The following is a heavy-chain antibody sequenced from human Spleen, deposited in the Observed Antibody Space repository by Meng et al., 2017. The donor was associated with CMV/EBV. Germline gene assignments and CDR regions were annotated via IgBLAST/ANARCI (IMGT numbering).Heavy chain of an antibody. CDR3: ARGRAQWIY. CDR1: GGSISSSNW. J-gene: IGHJ4*02. Sequence: SETLSLTCAVSGGSISSSNWWSWVRQPPGKGLEWIGEINHSGSTNYNPSLKSRVTISVDTSKNQFFLKLSSVTAADTAVYYCARGRAQWIYWGQGTLVTVSS. V-gene: IGHV4-4*02. CDR2: INHSGST. D-gene: IGHD5-12*01.